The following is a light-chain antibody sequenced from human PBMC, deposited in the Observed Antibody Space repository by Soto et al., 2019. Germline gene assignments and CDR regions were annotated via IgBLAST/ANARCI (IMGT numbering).Light chain of an antibody. Sequence: DIVMTQSPDSLAVSLGERATINCKSSQSVLYSSNNRNYLAWYQKKPGQPPKLLIYWASTRESGVPDRFSGSGSGTDFTLTISSLQAEDVAVYYCQQYYTYPITFGGGTKVEIK. CDR3: QQYYTYPIT. CDR2: WAS. J-gene: IGKJ4*01. CDR1: QSVLYSSNNRNY. V-gene: IGKV4-1*01.